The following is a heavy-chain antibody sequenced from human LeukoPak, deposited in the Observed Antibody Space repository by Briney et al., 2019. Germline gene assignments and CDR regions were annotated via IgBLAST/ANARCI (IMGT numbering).Heavy chain of an antibody. CDR1: GGSISSGGYS. J-gene: IGHJ4*02. V-gene: IGHV4-61*08. Sequence: PSETLSLTCTVSGGSISSGGYSWSWIRQHPGKGLEWIGYIYYSGSTNYNPSLKSRVTISVDTSKNQFSLKLSSVTAADTAVYYCARTRSPYSSSFSIWFDYWGQGTLVTVSS. CDR2: IYYSGST. D-gene: IGHD6-6*01. CDR3: ARTRSPYSSSFSIWFDY.